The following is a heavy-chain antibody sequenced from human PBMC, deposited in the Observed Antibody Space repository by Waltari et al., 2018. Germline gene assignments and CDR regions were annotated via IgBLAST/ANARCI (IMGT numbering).Heavy chain of an antibody. D-gene: IGHD3-22*01. CDR1: GGSISSYY. V-gene: IGHV4-59*01. CDR3: ARRVAYYDSSGYYSYYYYYMDV. Sequence: QVQLQESGPGLVKPSETLSLTCTVSGGSISSYYWSWIRQPPGKGLEWIGYIYYSGSTNYNPSLKSRVTISVDTSKNQFSLKLSSVTAADTAVYYCARRVAYYDSSGYYSYYYYYMDVWGKGTTVTVSS. CDR2: IYYSGST. J-gene: IGHJ6*03.